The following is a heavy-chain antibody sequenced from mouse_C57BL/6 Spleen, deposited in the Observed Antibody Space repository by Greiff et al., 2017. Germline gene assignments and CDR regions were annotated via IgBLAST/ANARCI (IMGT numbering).Heavy chain of an antibody. CDR2: IHPNRGST. CDR3: ARPYGNYAGYFDY. V-gene: IGHV1-64*01. CDR1: GYTFTSYW. D-gene: IGHD2-1*01. J-gene: IGHJ2*01. Sequence: QVQLQQPGAELVKPGASVKLSCKASGYTFTSYWMHWVKQRPGQGLEWIGMIHPNRGSTNYNEKFKSKATLAVDKSSSAAYMQLSSLTSEDSAVYYCARPYGNYAGYFDYWGHGTTLTVSS.